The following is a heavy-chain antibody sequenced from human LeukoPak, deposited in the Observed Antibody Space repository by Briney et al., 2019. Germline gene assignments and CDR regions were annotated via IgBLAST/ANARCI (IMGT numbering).Heavy chain of an antibody. Sequence: PGRSLRLSCAASGFTFSNYALHWVRQAPGKGLEWVAVISYDGSNRYYTGSVKGRFTISRDNSKNTLYLQMNSMRAEDTAVYYCARVGVCSSTSCYTWSYYYYYMDVWGKGTTVTVSS. J-gene: IGHJ6*03. D-gene: IGHD2-2*02. CDR3: ARVGVCSSTSCYTWSYYYYYMDV. CDR1: GFTFSNYA. CDR2: ISYDGSNR. V-gene: IGHV3-30-3*01.